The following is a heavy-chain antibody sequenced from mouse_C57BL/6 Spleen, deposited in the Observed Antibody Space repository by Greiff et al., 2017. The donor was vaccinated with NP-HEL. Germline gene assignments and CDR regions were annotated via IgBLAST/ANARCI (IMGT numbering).Heavy chain of an antibody. CDR1: GFTFSDYG. Sequence: EVMLVESGGGLVKPGGSLKLSCAASGFTFSDYGMHWVRQAPEQGLEWVAYISSGSSSIYYADTVKGRFTISRDNAKNTLFLQMTSLRSEDTAMYYCARNEGAMDYWGQGTSVTVSS. CDR2: ISSGSSSI. CDR3: ARNEGAMDY. V-gene: IGHV5-17*01. J-gene: IGHJ4*01.